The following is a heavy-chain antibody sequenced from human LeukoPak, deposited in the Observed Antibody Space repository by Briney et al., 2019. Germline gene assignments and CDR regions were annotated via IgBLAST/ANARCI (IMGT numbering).Heavy chain of an antibody. CDR1: GGSISSYY. V-gene: IGHV4-59*12. CDR3: ARRTNGVAKYWFDP. J-gene: IGHJ5*02. Sequence: SETLSLTCTVSGGSISSYYWSWIRQPPGKGLEWIGYIYYSGSTNYNPSLKSRVTISVDTSKNQFSLKLSSVTAADTAVYYCARRTNGVAKYWFDPWGQGTLVTVSS. D-gene: IGHD3-3*01. CDR2: IYYSGST.